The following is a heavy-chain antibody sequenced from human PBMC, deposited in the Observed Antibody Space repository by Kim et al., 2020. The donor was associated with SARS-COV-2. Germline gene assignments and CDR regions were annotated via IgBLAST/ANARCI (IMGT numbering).Heavy chain of an antibody. J-gene: IGHJ4*02. CDR2: VYYSGTI. V-gene: IGHV4-39*01. Sequence: SETLSLTCSVSGDSVRSSYYFWGWIRQPPGKGLVYIGNVYYSGTISYNSSLKSRATILVDASENKLSLKLTSVTAADTALYFCASGPEQVVPRYVYWGQGALV. CDR1: GDSVRSSYYF. D-gene: IGHD2-21*01. CDR3: ASGPEQVVPRYVY.